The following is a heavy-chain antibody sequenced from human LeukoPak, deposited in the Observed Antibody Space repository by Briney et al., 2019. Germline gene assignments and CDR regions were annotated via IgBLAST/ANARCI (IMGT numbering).Heavy chain of an antibody. CDR1: GFTVSSNS. Sequence: GGSLRLSCTISGFTVSSNSMSWVRQALGKGLEWVSFIYSDNTHYSDSVKGRFTISRDNSKNTLYLQMNSLRAEDTAVYYCARRAGAYSHPYDYWGQGTLVTVSS. CDR3: ARRAGAYSHPYDY. CDR2: IYSDNT. J-gene: IGHJ4*02. D-gene: IGHD4/OR15-4a*01. V-gene: IGHV3-53*01.